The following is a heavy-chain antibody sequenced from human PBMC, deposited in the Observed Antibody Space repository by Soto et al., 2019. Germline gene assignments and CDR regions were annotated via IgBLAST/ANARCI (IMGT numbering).Heavy chain of an antibody. Sequence: SVKVSCKASGGTFSSYAISWVRQAPGQGLEWMGGIIPIFGTANYAQKFQGRVTITADESTSTAYMELSSLRSEDTAVYYCASVEMATTWDDAFDIWGQGTMVTVSS. CDR2: IIPIFGTA. D-gene: IGHD5-12*01. CDR3: ASVEMATTWDDAFDI. J-gene: IGHJ3*02. CDR1: GGTFSSYA. V-gene: IGHV1-69*13.